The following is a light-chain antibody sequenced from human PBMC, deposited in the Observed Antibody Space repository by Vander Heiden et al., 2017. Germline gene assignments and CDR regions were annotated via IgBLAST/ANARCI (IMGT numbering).Light chain of an antibody. CDR2: VAS. CDR3: QQSFNTPST. Sequence: DIQMTQSPSSLSASVGDRVTITCRASRSITKYLNWYQQKPGKGPKLLIYVASSLQSGVPSRFIGSGSGTDFTLTISSLEPEDFATYYCQQSFNTPSTFGQGTRVEIK. J-gene: IGKJ5*01. V-gene: IGKV1-39*01. CDR1: RSITKY.